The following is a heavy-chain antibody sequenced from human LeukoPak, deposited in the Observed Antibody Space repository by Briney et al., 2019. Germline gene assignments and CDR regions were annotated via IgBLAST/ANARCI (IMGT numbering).Heavy chain of an antibody. CDR3: ARGRSSGGNDGPWVDH. D-gene: IGHD3-10*01. CDR1: GFTFSSYG. V-gene: IGHV3-33*01. Sequence: GRSLRLSCVACGFTFSSYGMHWVRQAPGKGLEWLTIIWYDGSNKYYADSVKGRFIISRDNSKNTLYLEMNSLRVEDTAVYYCARGRSSGGNDGPWVDHWGQGTLVTVSS. J-gene: IGHJ4*02. CDR2: IWYDGSNK.